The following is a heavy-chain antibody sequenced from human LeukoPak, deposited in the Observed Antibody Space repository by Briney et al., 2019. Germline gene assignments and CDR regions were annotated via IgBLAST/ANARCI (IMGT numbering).Heavy chain of an antibody. J-gene: IGHJ3*02. D-gene: IGHD3-16*01. CDR3: ARARTMITFGGVRHAFDI. V-gene: IGHV1-69*04. CDR2: IIPLLGVT. Sequence: ASVKVSCKASGGTFSSYAFNWVRQAPGQGLDGVGRIIPLLGVTNHAQKLQGRVTVTADPATNTAYMELSSLIPDDTAVYYCARARTMITFGGVRHAFDIWGQGTLVTVSS. CDR1: GGTFSSYA.